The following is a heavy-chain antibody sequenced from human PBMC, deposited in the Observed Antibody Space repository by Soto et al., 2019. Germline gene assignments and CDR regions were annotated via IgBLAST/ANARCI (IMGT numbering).Heavy chain of an antibody. V-gene: IGHV3-33*01. CDR3: ARDGKQLVLDY. CDR2: IWYDGSNK. CDR1: GFTFSSYG. Sequence: QVQLVESGGGVVQPGRSLRLSCAASGFTFSSYGMHWVRQAPGKGLEWVAVIWYDGSNKYYADSVKGRFTISRDNSKNTLYLQMNSLRAEDTAVYYCARDGKQLVLDYWGQRTLVTVSS. J-gene: IGHJ4*02. D-gene: IGHD6-13*01.